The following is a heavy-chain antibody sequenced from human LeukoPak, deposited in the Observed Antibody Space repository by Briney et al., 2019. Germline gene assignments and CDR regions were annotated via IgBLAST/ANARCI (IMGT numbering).Heavy chain of an antibody. Sequence: GGSLRLSCAASGFTFSDCAMTWVRQAPGKGLDWVSVISASGDNTYYADSVKGRFTISRDNSKNTLYLQMHSLRDEDTAVYYCAKRLTGYIRCFDDWGQGTLVTVSS. CDR1: GFTFSDCA. J-gene: IGHJ4*02. V-gene: IGHV3-23*01. CDR2: ISASGDNT. CDR3: AKRLTGYIRCFDD. D-gene: IGHD3-9*01.